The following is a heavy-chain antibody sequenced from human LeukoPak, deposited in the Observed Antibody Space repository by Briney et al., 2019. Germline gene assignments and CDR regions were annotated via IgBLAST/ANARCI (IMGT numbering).Heavy chain of an antibody. J-gene: IGHJ3*02. CDR1: GYSFTSYW. D-gene: IGHD3-22*01. V-gene: IGHV5-51*01. Sequence: GESLKISCKGSGYSFTSYWIGWVRRMPGKGLEWMGIIYPGDSDTRYSPSFQGQVTISADKSISTAYLQWSSLKASDTAMYYCARSARYYDSSGYSDDAFDIWGQGTMVTVSS. CDR2: IYPGDSDT. CDR3: ARSARYYDSSGYSDDAFDI.